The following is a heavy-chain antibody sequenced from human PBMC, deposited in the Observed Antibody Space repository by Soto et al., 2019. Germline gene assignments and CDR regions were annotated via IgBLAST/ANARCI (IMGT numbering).Heavy chain of an antibody. V-gene: IGHV3-30*18. CDR1: GFTFSSYG. J-gene: IGHJ4*02. D-gene: IGHD1-26*01. Sequence: QVQLVESGGGVVQPGRSLRLSCAASGFTFSSYGMHWVRQAPGKGLEWVAVISYDGSNKYYADSVKGRFTISRDNSKNTLYLQMNSLRAEDTAVYYCAKDRGGYSGSYYTLFDYWGQGTLVTVSS. CDR2: ISYDGSNK. CDR3: AKDRGGYSGSYYTLFDY.